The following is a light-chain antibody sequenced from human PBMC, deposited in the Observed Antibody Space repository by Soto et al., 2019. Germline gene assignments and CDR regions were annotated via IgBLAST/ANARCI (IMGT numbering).Light chain of an antibody. V-gene: IGKV3-11*01. CDR3: QQRSRWPPIT. Sequence: EIVLTQSPAPLSLSPGARATLSCRASQSIATYLGWYQQKPGQAPRLLIYDASNRATGIPTRFSGSVSGTDFTLTISSLEPEDFGVYYCQQRSRWPPITFGQGTRLEIK. J-gene: IGKJ5*01. CDR1: QSIATY. CDR2: DAS.